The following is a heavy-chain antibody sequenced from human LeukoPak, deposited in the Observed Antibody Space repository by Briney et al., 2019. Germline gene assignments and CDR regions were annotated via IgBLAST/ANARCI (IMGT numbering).Heavy chain of an antibody. CDR1: GFTFSGSS. J-gene: IGHJ4*02. Sequence: GXSLRLSCAASGFTFSGSSMNWVRQAPGKGVEWVSSISSSSSYIYYADSVKGRFTISRDNAKNSLYLQMNSLRAEDTAVYYCVRDSSWFDYWGQGILVTVSS. D-gene: IGHD6-13*01. CDR2: ISSSSSYI. CDR3: VRDSSWFDY. V-gene: IGHV3-21*01.